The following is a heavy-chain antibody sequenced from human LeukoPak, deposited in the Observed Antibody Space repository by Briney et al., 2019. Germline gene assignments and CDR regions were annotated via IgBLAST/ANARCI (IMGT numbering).Heavy chain of an antibody. D-gene: IGHD3-22*01. CDR3: ARGRSGAYYGGFDY. V-gene: IGHV6-1*01. CDR1: GDSVSSSTAT. J-gene: IGHJ4*02. CDR2: TYYRSKWLN. Sequence: SQTLSLTCAISGDSVSSSTATWTWIRQSPSRGLEWLGRTYYRSKWLNDFAVSVKGRITINPDTSKNQFSLQLNSVTPEDTAVYYCARGRSGAYYGGFDYWGQGTLVTVSS.